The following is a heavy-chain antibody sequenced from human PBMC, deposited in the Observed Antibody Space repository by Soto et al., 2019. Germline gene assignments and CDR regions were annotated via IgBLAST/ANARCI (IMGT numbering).Heavy chain of an antibody. D-gene: IGHD4-17*01. CDR2: INSGGSTT. Sequence: GGSLRLSCAASGFTFDTYWMHWVRQAPGKGLVWVSRINSGGSTTNYADSVKGRFTISRGNAKNTLYLQMSSLRAEDTAVYFCARGGSLTTSVGFDYWGRGTLVTVSS. J-gene: IGHJ4*02. CDR1: GFTFDTYW. V-gene: IGHV3-74*01. CDR3: ARGGSLTTSVGFDY.